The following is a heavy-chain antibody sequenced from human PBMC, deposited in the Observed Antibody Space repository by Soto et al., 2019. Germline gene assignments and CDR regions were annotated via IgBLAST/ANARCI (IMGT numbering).Heavy chain of an antibody. V-gene: IGHV3-33*01. D-gene: IGHD3-22*01. CDR3: ARPYYYDSSGHYYYFDY. Sequence: PGGSLRLSCAASGFTFSSYGMHWVRQAPGKGLEWVAVIWYDGSNKYYADSVKGRFTISRDNSKNTLYLQMNSLRAEDTAVYYCARPYYYDSSGHYYYFDYWGQGTLVTVSS. CDR1: GFTFSSYG. CDR2: IWYDGSNK. J-gene: IGHJ4*02.